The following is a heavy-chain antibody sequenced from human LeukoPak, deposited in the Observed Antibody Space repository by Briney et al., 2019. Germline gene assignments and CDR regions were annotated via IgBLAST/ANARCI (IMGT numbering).Heavy chain of an antibody. CDR1: GFSLRTAGMC. CDR2: IDWDYDT. J-gene: IGHJ4*02. CDR3: ARNQDDYNYYDY. D-gene: IGHD4-11*01. V-gene: IGHV2-70*11. Sequence: SGPALVEPTQTLTLTCTFSGFSLRTAGMCVSWIRQPPGKALEWLARIDWDYDTYYSTSLKTRLTISKDTSKNQVVLTMTNMDPVDTATYYCARNQDDYNYYDYWGQGTLVTVSS.